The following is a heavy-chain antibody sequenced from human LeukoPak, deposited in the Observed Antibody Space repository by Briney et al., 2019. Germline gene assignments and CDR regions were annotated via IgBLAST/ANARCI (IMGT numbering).Heavy chain of an antibody. J-gene: IGHJ4*02. CDR3: AKPSGYSYGYSD. Sequence: PWGSLRLSCAASGFTFSSYAMSWVRQAPGKGLEWVSAISGSGGSTYYADSVKGRFTISRDNSKNTLYLQMNSLRAEDTAVYYCAKPSGYSYGYSDWGQGTLVTVSS. V-gene: IGHV3-23*01. D-gene: IGHD5-18*01. CDR1: GFTFSSYA. CDR2: ISGSGGST.